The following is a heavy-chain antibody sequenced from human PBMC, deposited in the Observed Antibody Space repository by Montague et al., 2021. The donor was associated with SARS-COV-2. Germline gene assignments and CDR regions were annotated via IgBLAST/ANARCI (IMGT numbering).Heavy chain of an antibody. J-gene: IGHJ6*02. Sequence: SLRLSCAASGFTFDDYAMHWVRQAPGKGLEWVSGISWNSGSIGYADSVKGRFTISRDNAKNSLYLQMNSLRAEDTASYYCAKDADWDYYGMDVWGQGTTVTVSS. CDR1: GFTFDDYA. CDR3: AKDADWDYYGMDV. CDR2: ISWNSGSI. V-gene: IGHV3-9*01. D-gene: IGHD3/OR15-3a*01.